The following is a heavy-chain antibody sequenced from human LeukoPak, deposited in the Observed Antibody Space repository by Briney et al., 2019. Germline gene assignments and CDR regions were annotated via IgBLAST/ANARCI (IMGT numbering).Heavy chain of an antibody. Sequence: GGSLRLSCAASGFTFNKYAMNWVRQAPGKGLEWASSISGGGGSTYYADSMKGRFTISRDNSKNTLYLQVSSLRAEDTAIYYCAREQRWFGAPLDYWGQGTLVTVSS. D-gene: IGHD3-10*01. CDR2: ISGGGGST. CDR1: GFTFNKYA. J-gene: IGHJ4*02. V-gene: IGHV3-23*01. CDR3: AREQRWFGAPLDY.